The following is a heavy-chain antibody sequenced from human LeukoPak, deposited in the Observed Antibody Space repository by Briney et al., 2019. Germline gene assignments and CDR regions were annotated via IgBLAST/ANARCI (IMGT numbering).Heavy chain of an antibody. Sequence: GESLKISCAASGFTFSSYWVHWVRQAPGKGLVWVSCINSDGSSTRYADSVKGRFTISRDNAKNTLFLQMNSLRAEDTAVYYCARDRPNYAFDYWGQGTLVTVSS. V-gene: IGHV3-74*01. CDR3: ARDRPNYAFDY. D-gene: IGHD3-16*01. CDR2: INSDGSST. J-gene: IGHJ4*02. CDR1: GFTFSSYW.